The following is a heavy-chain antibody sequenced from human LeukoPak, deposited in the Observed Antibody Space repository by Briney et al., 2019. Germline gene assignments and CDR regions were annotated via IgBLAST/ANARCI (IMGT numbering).Heavy chain of an antibody. Sequence: GGSLRLSCAASGFTFSSYAMSWVRQAPGQGLEWVSDISGGRVSTYYADSVKGRFTISRDNSKNTLYLQMNSLRAEDTAVYYCAKGGGGSSGGYYYYYMDAWGKGTTVTVSS. D-gene: IGHD2-15*01. CDR1: GFTFSSYA. CDR3: AKGGGGSSGGYYYYYMDA. CDR2: ISGGRVST. V-gene: IGHV3-23*01. J-gene: IGHJ6*03.